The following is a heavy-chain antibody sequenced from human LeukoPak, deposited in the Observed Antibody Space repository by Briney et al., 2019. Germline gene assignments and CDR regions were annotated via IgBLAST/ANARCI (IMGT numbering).Heavy chain of an antibody. J-gene: IGHJ6*02. CDR1: GYTFTGYG. CDR3: AREVGYCSSTSCYNSIYYYYGMDV. D-gene: IGHD2-2*02. CDR2: INPNSGGT. Sequence: ASVKVSCKASGYTFTGYGMHWVRQAPGQGLEWMGRINPNSGGTNYAQKFQGRVTMTRDTSISTAYMELSRLRSDDTAVYYCAREVGYCSSTSCYNSIYYYYGMDVWGQGTTVTVSS. V-gene: IGHV1-2*06.